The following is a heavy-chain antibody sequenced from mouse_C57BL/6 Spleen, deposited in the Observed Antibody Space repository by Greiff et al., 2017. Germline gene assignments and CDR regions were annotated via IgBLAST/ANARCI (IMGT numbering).Heavy chain of an antibody. CDR2: IDPSDSYT. CDR1: GYTFTSYW. CDR3: ARYWDGAMDY. Sequence: VQLQQPGAELVKPGASVKLSCKASGYTFTSYWMQWVKQRPGQGLEWIGEIDPSDSYTNYNQKFKGKATLTVDTSSSTAYMQLSSLTSEDSAVYYCARYWDGAMDYWGQGTTVPVSS. J-gene: IGHJ4*01. V-gene: IGHV1-50*01. D-gene: IGHD4-1*01.